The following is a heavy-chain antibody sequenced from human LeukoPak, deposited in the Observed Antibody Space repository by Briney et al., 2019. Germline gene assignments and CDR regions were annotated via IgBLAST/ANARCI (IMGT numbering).Heavy chain of an antibody. J-gene: IGHJ5*02. V-gene: IGHV1-8*01. Sequence: ASVKVSCKASGYTFTSYDINWVRQATGQGLECMGWMNPNSGNTGYAQKFQGRVTMTRNTSISTAYMELSSLRSEDTAVYYCARDNSSGWDCFDPWGQGTLVTVSS. CDR3: ARDNSSGWDCFDP. CDR2: MNPNSGNT. D-gene: IGHD6-19*01. CDR1: GYTFTSYD.